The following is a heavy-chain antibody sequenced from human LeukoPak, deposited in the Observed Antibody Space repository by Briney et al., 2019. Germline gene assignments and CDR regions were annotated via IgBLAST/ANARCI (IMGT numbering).Heavy chain of an antibody. CDR2: INHSGSA. D-gene: IGHD3-22*01. V-gene: IGHV4-34*01. CDR3: ARARGDYYDSSGYYSAFDY. Sequence: PSETLSLTCTVYGGPFSGYYWSWIRQPPGKGLEWIGEINHSGSANYNPSLKSRVTISVDMSKSRFSLKLNSVTAADTAVYYCARARGDYYDSSGYYSAFDYWGQGTLVTVSS. CDR1: GGPFSGYY. J-gene: IGHJ4*02.